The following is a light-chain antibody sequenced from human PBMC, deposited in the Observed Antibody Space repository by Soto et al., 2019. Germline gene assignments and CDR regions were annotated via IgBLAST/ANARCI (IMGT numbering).Light chain of an antibody. Sequence: DIQMTQSPSSLSASVGDRVTITCRASQNIRSYLNWYQQKPGKAPQLLIYATSSLQTGVPSRFSASGSGTDFSLVISDLQPEDSATYSCKQGYSSRWTSGRGTKVDIK. V-gene: IGKV1-39*01. CDR2: ATS. J-gene: IGKJ1*01. CDR3: KQGYSSRWT. CDR1: QNIRSY.